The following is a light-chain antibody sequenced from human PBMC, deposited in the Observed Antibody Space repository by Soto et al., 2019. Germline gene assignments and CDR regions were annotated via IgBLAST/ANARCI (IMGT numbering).Light chain of an antibody. Sequence: EIVMTQSPATLSVSPGERATLSCRASQSISSNLAWYQQKPGQAPRLLIYGASTRATGIPATFSGSGSGTEFTLTISSLQYAEFSVYYCQQYNNWPFTFGPGTKVDIK. CDR2: GAS. CDR1: QSISSN. J-gene: IGKJ3*01. V-gene: IGKV3-15*01. CDR3: QQYNNWPFT.